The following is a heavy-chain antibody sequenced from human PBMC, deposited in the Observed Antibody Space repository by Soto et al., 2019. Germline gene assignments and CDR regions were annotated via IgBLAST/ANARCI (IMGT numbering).Heavy chain of an antibody. Sequence: QVQLQESGPGLVKPSETLSLTCTVSGGSISSYYWSWIRQPAGKGLEWIGRIYTSGSTNYNPSLKRRVTMSVDTSKNQFSLKLSSVTAADTAVYYCARDLGITMVRGVITESYYYYGMDVWGQGTTVTVSS. D-gene: IGHD3-10*01. CDR3: ARDLGITMVRGVITESYYYYGMDV. V-gene: IGHV4-4*07. J-gene: IGHJ6*02. CDR2: IYTSGST. CDR1: GGSISSYY.